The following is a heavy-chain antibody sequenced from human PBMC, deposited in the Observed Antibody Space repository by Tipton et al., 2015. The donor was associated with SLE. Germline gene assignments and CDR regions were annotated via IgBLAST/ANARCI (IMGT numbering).Heavy chain of an antibody. CDR2: ISGSGDST. Sequence: SLRLSCVGSGFNFNIYAVNWVRQAPGKGLQWVAAISGSGDSTYYADSVRGRFTVSRDKSKNTLYLQMNSLRAEDTAIYYCVKDTGRITAAITGVAWGQGTLVTVSS. J-gene: IGHJ4*02. CDR1: GFNFNIYA. D-gene: IGHD2-2*01. CDR3: VKDTGRITAAITGVA. V-gene: IGHV3-23*01.